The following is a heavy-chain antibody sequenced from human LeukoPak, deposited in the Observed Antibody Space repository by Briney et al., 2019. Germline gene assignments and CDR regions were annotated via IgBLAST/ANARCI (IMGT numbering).Heavy chain of an antibody. V-gene: IGHV3-23*01. J-gene: IGHJ4*02. CDR1: GFTFSSYA. CDR2: TSGSGGSA. D-gene: IGHD1-26*01. CDR3: ARLIVGAMYYFDY. Sequence: GGSLRLSCAASGFTFSSYAMTWVRQAPGKGLEWVSSTSGSGGSAFYADSVKGRFTISRDNSKNTLYLQMNSLRAEDTAVYYCARLIVGAMYYFDYWGQGTLVTVSS.